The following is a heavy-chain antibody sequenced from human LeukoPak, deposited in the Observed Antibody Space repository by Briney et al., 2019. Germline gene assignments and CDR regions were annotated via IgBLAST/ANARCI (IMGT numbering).Heavy chain of an antibody. D-gene: IGHD6-19*01. CDR1: VLTYEDYG. CDR3: ARDPGAIAVTGLIDY. V-gene: IGHV3-20*04. CDR2: IRWNGGST. J-gene: IGHJ4*02. Sequence: GGSLRLSCAASVLTYEDYGVRWVPRAPGKGLESGSGIRWNGGSTGCADSVKGRVTISRDNAKNSLYLQMNSRRAEDTAMYYCARDPGAIAVTGLIDYWGQGTLVTVSS.